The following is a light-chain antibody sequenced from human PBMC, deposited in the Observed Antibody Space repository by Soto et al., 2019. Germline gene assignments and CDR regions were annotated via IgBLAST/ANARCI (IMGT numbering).Light chain of an antibody. V-gene: IGKV1-27*01. J-gene: IGKJ1*01. CDR3: QKYNSAPQT. CDR1: QGIIDY. Sequence: DIQMTQSPSSLSASVGDRVTITCRASQGIIDYLAWYQQKPGKVPKLLIYAASTLQSGVPSRFSGSGSGTDFTLTISSLRPEDVATYYCQKYNSAPQTFGQGTRVEIK. CDR2: AAS.